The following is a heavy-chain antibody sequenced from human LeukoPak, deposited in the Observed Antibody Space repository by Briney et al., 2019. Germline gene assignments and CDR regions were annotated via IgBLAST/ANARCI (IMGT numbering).Heavy chain of an antibody. D-gene: IGHD3-9*01. V-gene: IGHV4-34*01. Sequence: SETLSLTCAVHGGSFSGYYWSWIRQPPGKGLEWIGEINHSGSTNYNPSLKSRVTISVDTSKNQFSLKLSSVTAADTAVYYCARGVLRYFVSRVYYFDYWGQGTLVTVSS. J-gene: IGHJ4*02. CDR1: GGSFSGYY. CDR3: ARGVLRYFVSRVYYFDY. CDR2: INHSGST.